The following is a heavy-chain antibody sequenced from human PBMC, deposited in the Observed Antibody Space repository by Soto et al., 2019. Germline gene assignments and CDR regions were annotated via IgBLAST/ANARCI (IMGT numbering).Heavy chain of an antibody. CDR3: TGAYYDISGYSLDP. D-gene: IGHD3-22*01. CDR1: NGSISSGY. V-gene: IGHV4-59*01. CDR2: IYYGGSI. Sequence: QVQLQESGPGLVKPSETLSLTCSVSNGSISSGYWTWIRQPPGKGLEWIGYIYYGGSINYNPSLKSRVIISVDTAKNQFSLSLSSVTAPDTAVYYCTGAYYDISGYSLDPWARELRSPSPQ. J-gene: IGHJ5*02.